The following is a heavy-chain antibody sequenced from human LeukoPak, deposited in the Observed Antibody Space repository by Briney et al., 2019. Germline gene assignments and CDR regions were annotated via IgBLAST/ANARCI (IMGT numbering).Heavy chain of an antibody. CDR2: IYYSGST. CDR3: ARSRLEDCSSTSCYRAAEYFQH. D-gene: IGHD2-2*02. CDR1: GGSISTYY. Sequence: SETLSLTCTVSGGSISTYYWSWIRQPPGKGLEWIGYIYYSGSTNYNPSLKSRVTISVDTSKNQFSLKLSSVTAADTAVYYCARSRLEDCSSTSCYRAAEYFQHWGQGTLVTVSS. V-gene: IGHV4-59*12. J-gene: IGHJ1*01.